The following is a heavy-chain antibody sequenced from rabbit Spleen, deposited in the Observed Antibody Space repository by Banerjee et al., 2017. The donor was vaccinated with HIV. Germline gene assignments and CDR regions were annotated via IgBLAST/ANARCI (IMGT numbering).Heavy chain of an antibody. J-gene: IGHJ6*01. CDR2: IEPIFGRT. Sequence: QEQLEESGGGLVKPGGSLKLSCKASGFDLSNYGVTWVRQAPGKGLEWIGYIEPIFGRTYYANWVNGRFTISSHNAQNTLYLQLTSLTDADTATYFCARDTGTSFSTYGMDLWGQGTLVTVS. CDR1: GFDLSNYG. V-gene: IGHV1S47*01. D-gene: IGHD8-1*01. CDR3: ARDTGTSFSTYGMDL.